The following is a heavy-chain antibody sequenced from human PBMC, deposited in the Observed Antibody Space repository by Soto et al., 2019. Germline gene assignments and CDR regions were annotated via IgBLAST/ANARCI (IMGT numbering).Heavy chain of an antibody. V-gene: IGHV4-34*01. D-gene: IGHD6-6*01. J-gene: IGHJ6*03. CDR3: ARAVASSSSPPYYYYYMDV. Sequence: SETLSLTCAVYGGSFSGYYWSWIRQPPGKGLEWIGEINHSGSTNYNPSLKSRVTISVDTSKNQFSLKLSSVTAADTAVYYCARAVASSSSPPYYYYYMDVWGKGTTVTVSS. CDR2: INHSGST. CDR1: GGSFSGYY.